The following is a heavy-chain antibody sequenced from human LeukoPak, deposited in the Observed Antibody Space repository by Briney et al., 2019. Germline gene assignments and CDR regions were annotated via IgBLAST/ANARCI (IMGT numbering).Heavy chain of an antibody. CDR1: GFTFRDYW. V-gene: IGHV3-7*01. J-gene: IGHJ4*02. Sequence: GGSLRLSCAASGFTFRDYWMTWVRQAPGKGLEWVADIKQDGGDKNYVDSVKGRFTISRDNAKNSLYLQTDSLRAEDTAVYYCVRAGYTYGTLYFWGQGTLVTVSS. CDR3: VRAGYTYGTLYF. D-gene: IGHD5-18*01. CDR2: IKQDGGDK.